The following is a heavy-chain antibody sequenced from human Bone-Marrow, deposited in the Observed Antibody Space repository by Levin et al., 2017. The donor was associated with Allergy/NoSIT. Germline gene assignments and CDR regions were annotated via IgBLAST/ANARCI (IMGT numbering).Heavy chain of an antibody. Sequence: PGGSLRLSCAASGFTFSSYFMNWVRQAPGKGLEWVSCISESGSRTYYADSVKGRFTISRDNAGNSLYLQMSSLRAEDTAVYYCATYRQTAIDDYWGQGILVTVSS. V-gene: IGHV3-48*03. D-gene: IGHD2-2*02. J-gene: IGHJ4*02. CDR2: ISESGSRT. CDR3: ATYRQTAIDDY. CDR1: GFTFSSYF.